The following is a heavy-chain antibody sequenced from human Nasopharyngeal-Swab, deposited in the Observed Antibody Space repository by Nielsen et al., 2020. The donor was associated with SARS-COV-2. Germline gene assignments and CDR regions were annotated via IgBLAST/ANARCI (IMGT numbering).Heavy chain of an antibody. D-gene: IGHD4-11*01. Sequence: RQAPGKGLEWIGEINHTGSTNYNPSLKSRVTISVDTSKNQFSLQLSSVTAADTAVYYCARIGPPYSNYAVDPWGQGTLVTVSS. CDR3: ARIGPPYSNYAVDP. CDR2: INHTGST. V-gene: IGHV4-34*01. J-gene: IGHJ5*02.